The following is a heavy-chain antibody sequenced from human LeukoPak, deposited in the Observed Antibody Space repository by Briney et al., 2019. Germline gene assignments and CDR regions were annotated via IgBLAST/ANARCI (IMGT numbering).Heavy chain of an antibody. CDR3: AGDGKYYYDSSWTGYFDY. J-gene: IGHJ4*02. CDR1: GGSISSYY. V-gene: IGHV4-59*01. Sequence: MSSETLSLTCTVSGGSISSYYWSWIRQPPGKGLEWSGYIYYSGSTHYNPSLKSRVTISVDTSKNQFSLKLSSVTAADTAVYYCAGDGKYYYDSSWTGYFDYWGQGTLVTVSS. CDR2: IYYSGST. D-gene: IGHD3-22*01.